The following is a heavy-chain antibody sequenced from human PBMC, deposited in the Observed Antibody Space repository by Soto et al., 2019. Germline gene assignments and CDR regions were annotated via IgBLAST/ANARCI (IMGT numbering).Heavy chain of an antibody. CDR1: GGSISSYY. D-gene: IGHD6-19*01. CDR3: ARGGWKLFDY. CDR2: FYYSGST. J-gene: IGHJ4*02. Sequence: QVQLQESGPGLVKPSETLSLTCTVSGGSISSYYWSWIRQPPGKGLEWIGCFYYSGSTNYNPSLRSRVTISVDTSKKQFSLKLSSVTAADTAVYYCARGGWKLFDYWGQETLVTVSS. V-gene: IGHV4-59*01.